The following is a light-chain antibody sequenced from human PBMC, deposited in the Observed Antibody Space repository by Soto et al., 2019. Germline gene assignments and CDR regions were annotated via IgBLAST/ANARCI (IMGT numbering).Light chain of an antibody. CDR2: GAS. V-gene: IGKV3-15*01. CDR3: QQYNNWPPMYT. CDR1: QSVTSN. J-gene: IGKJ2*01. Sequence: EIVMTQSPATLSVSPGEGATLSCRASQSVTSNLAWYQQKPGQAPRLLIYGASTRATGNPARFSGSVSGIEFTLTISSMPSEDFAIYYCQQYNNWPPMYTFGQGTKLEIK.